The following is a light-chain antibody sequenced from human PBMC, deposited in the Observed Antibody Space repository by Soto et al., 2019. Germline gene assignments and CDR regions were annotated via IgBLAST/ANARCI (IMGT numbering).Light chain of an antibody. CDR1: QSVSSSY. Sequence: EIVLTQSPGTLSLSPGERATLSCRASQSVSSSYLAWYQQKPGQAPRLLIYGASSRAAGIPDRFSGSGSCTDYTLTISRLEPEDFAVYYCQQCGSSPITFGQGTKVDIK. CDR3: QQCGSSPIT. V-gene: IGKV3-20*01. J-gene: IGKJ1*01. CDR2: GAS.